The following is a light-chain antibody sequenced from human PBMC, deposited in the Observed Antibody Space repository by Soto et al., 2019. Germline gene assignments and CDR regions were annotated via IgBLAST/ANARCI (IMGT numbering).Light chain of an antibody. CDR1: SSDVGDYNY. V-gene: IGLV2-11*01. CDR3: CSYAGSYTWV. J-gene: IGLJ3*02. Sequence: QSALTQPRSVSGSPGQSVTISCTGTSSDVGDYNYVSWYQQHPGKAPKLSIYAVNMRPSGVPDRFSGSKSGNTASLTISGLQAEDEADYSCCSYAGSYTWVFGGGTKLTVL. CDR2: AVN.